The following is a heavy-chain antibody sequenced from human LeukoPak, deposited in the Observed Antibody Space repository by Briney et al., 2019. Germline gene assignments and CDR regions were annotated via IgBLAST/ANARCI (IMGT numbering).Heavy chain of an antibody. Sequence: PSETLSLTCTVSGGSISSYYWCWIRQPPGKGLEWIGYIYYSGSTNYNPSLKSRVTISVDTSKNQFSLKLSSVTAADTAVYYCARVEGYYYDSSRGYFDYWGQGTLVTVSS. CDR1: GGSISSYY. V-gene: IGHV4-59*01. D-gene: IGHD3-22*01. J-gene: IGHJ4*02. CDR3: ARVEGYYYDSSRGYFDY. CDR2: IYYSGST.